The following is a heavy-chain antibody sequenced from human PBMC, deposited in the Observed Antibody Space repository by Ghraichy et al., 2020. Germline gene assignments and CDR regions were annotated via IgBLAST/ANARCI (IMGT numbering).Heavy chain of an antibody. V-gene: IGHV4-39*01. J-gene: IGHJ5*02. CDR2: IYYSGST. Sequence: SETLSLTCTVSGGSISSSSYYWGWIRQPPGKGLEWIGIIYYSGSTYYNPSLKSRVTISVDTSKNQFSLKLSSVTAADTAVDYCASSDWILFDPWGQGTLVTVSS. CDR1: GGSISSSSYY. CDR3: ASSDWILFDP. D-gene: IGHD5-18*01.